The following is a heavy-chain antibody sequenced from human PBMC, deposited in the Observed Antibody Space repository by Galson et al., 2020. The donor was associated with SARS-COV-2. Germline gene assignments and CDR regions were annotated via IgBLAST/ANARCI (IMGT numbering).Heavy chain of an antibody. V-gene: IGHV3-7*01. D-gene: IGHD2-8*02. CDR3: ARHPGGSMVTDY. CDR2: INPDGSGK. J-gene: IGHJ4*02. Sequence: PGGSLRLSCAASGFTFASYWMSWARQAPGKGLEWVATINPDGSGKFYVDSVKGRFTISRDNAKSSLYLQVNSLRAEDTAVYYCARHPGGSMVTDYWGQGILVTVSS. CDR1: GFTFASYW.